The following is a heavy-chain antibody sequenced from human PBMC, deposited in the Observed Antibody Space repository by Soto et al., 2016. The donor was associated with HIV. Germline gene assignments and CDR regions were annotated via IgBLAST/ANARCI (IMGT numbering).Heavy chain of an antibody. V-gene: IGHV3-23*01. CDR1: KFTFSSYA. CDR3: AKDRGTMVRGVTLYYYYYGMDV. Sequence: EVQLLESGGGLVQPGGSLRLSCAASKFTFSSYAMSWVRQAPGKGLEWVSAISGSGGSTYYADPVKGRFTISRDNSKNTLYLQMNSLRAEDTAVYYCAKDRGTMVRGVTLYYYYYGMDVWGQGTTVTVSS. D-gene: IGHD3-10*01. CDR2: ISGSGGST. J-gene: IGHJ6*02.